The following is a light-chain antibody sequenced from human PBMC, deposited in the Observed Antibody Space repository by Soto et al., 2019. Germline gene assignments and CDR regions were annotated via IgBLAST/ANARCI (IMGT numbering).Light chain of an antibody. Sequence: EVVLTQSPATLSLSPGERATLSCSAIQSVSSYLAWYQQKPGQAPRLLIYDASNRATGIPARFSGSGSGTDFTLTISSLEPEDFAVYYCQQRSNWPPFTFGPGTKVDIK. CDR2: DAS. J-gene: IGKJ3*01. V-gene: IGKV3-11*01. CDR1: QSVSSY. CDR3: QQRSNWPPFT.